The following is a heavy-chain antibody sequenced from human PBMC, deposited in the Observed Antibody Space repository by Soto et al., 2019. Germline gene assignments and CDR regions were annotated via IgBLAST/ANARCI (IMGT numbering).Heavy chain of an antibody. Sequence: GGSLRLSCAASGFAFSDHYMDWARQAPGKGLEWVGRIRSKANSYTTEYAASVKGRFTISRDDSGNSLYLQVNSLKIEDTAVYYCARAIYSGTYYVDYWGQGTLVTVSS. CDR2: IRSKANSYTT. CDR3: ARAIYSGTYYVDY. V-gene: IGHV3-72*01. CDR1: GFAFSDHY. D-gene: IGHD1-26*01. J-gene: IGHJ4*02.